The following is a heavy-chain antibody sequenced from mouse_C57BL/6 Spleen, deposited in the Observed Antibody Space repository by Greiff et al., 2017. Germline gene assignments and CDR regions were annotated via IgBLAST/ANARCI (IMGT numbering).Heavy chain of an antibody. CDR3: ASYYYGSSYWYFDV. V-gene: IGHV1-81*01. CDR2: IYPRSGNT. D-gene: IGHD1-1*01. CDR1: GYTFTSYG. Sequence: QVQLQQPGAELARPGASVKLSCKASGYTFTSYGIRWVKQRPGQGLEWIGEIYPRSGNTYYNEKFKGKATLTADKSSSTAYMQLRSLTSEDSAVSFCASYYYGSSYWYFDVWGTGTTVTVSS. J-gene: IGHJ1*03.